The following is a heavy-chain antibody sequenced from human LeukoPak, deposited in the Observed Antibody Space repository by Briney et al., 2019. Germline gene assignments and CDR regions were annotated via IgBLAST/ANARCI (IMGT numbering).Heavy chain of an antibody. Sequence: PGGSLRLSCAASGFTFSNFPMHWVRQAPGKGLEFVSAITSDGRSTPYANSVKGRFIISRDNSKNTLYLQMGSLRAEDTALYYCGRDGVGGWAFDIWGQGTMVTVSS. CDR1: GFTFSNFP. CDR3: GRDGVGGWAFDI. CDR2: ITSDGRST. J-gene: IGHJ3*02. V-gene: IGHV3-64*01. D-gene: IGHD3-16*01.